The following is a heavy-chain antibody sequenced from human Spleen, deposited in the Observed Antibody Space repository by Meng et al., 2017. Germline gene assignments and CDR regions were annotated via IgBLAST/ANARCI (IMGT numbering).Heavy chain of an antibody. J-gene: IGHJ4*02. CDR1: AYAFDSYG. CDR2: LGAHDGDT. D-gene: IGHD3-10*01. Sequence: QVHLLQSGPEVKKPGASVRVSCQASAYAFDSYGISWVRQAPGQGLEWMAWLGAHDGDTSHAPKFQGRVTVSADRPTATAYMELRSLRSDDTAVYYCARGTPGRSYSDYWGQGTLVTVSS. CDR3: ARGTPGRSYSDY. V-gene: IGHV1-18*01.